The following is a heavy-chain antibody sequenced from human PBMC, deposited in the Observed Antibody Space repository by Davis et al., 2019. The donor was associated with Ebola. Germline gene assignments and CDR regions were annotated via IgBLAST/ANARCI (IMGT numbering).Heavy chain of an antibody. J-gene: IGHJ6*02. V-gene: IGHV4-34*01. Sequence: SETLSLTCAVYGGSFSGYYWSWIRQPPGKGLEWIGEINHSGSTNYNPSLKSRVTISVDTSKNQFSRKLSSVTAADTAVYYCARLYSNFYYYYYGMDVWGQGTTVTVSS. CDR1: GGSFSGYY. CDR3: ARLYSNFYYYYYGMDV. D-gene: IGHD4-11*01. CDR2: INHSGST.